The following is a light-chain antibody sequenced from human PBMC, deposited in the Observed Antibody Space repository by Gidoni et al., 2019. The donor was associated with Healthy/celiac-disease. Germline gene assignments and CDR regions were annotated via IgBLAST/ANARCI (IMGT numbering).Light chain of an antibody. J-gene: IGKJ5*01. Sequence: ESEWTQSPGNLSLSPGERAALSCRASQSVSSSYLAWYQQKPGQAPRLLIYGASSRATGIPDRFSGSGSGTDFTLTISSLEPEDFAVYYCPQYGSSPPWITFGQGTRLEIK. CDR2: GAS. V-gene: IGKV3-20*01. CDR1: QSVSSSY. CDR3: PQYGSSPPWIT.